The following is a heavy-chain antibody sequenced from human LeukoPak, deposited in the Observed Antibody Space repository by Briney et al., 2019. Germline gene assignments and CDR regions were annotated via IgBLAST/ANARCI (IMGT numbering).Heavy chain of an antibody. CDR1: GFTFSSYA. CDR3: AKAVYSNYGYFDY. Sequence: GGSLRLSCAASGFTFSSYAMSWVRQAPGKGLEWVSAISGSGGSTYYADSVKGRFTISRDNSKNTLYLQMNSLRAEATAVYYCAKAVYSNYGYFDYWGQGTLVTVSS. CDR2: ISGSGGST. J-gene: IGHJ4*02. V-gene: IGHV3-23*01. D-gene: IGHD4-11*01.